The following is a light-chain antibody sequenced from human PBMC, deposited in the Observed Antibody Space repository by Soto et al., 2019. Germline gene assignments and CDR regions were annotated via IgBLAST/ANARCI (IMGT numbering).Light chain of an antibody. CDR3: SSYTSSSTYVV. J-gene: IGLJ2*01. Sequence: QSALTQPASVSGSPGQSITISCNGTSSDVGGYKFVSWYQRHPGKAPKLMIYEVSNRPSGISDRFSGSKSGNTASLTISGLQAEDEADYFCSSYTSSSTYVVFGGGTKLTVL. V-gene: IGLV2-14*01. CDR2: EVS. CDR1: SSDVGGYKF.